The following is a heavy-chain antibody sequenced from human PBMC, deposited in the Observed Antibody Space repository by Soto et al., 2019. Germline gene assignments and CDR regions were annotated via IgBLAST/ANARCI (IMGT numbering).Heavy chain of an antibody. J-gene: IGHJ6*02. CDR3: AKNGDFWSWGMDV. CDR1: GFTFNTYA. V-gene: IGHV3-23*01. D-gene: IGHD3-3*01. Sequence: GGSLRLSCAASGFTFNTYAMTWVRQAPGKGLEWVSLISESGDGTYYADSVKGRFTISRDNSQRTLNLQMNSLRAEDTAVYYCAKNGDFWSWGMDVWGQGXTVTVYS. CDR2: ISESGDGT.